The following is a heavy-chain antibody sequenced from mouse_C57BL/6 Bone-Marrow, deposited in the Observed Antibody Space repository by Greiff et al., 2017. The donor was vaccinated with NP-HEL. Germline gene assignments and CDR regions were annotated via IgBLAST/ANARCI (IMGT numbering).Heavy chain of an antibody. Sequence: EVKLVESGGGLVQPGGSLSLSCAASGFTFTDYYMSWVRQPPGKALEWLGFIRNKANGYTTEYSASVKGRFAISRDNSQSILYLQMNALRAEDSATYYCARYSPCCCGSSYWYFDVWGTGTTVTVSS. CDR1: GFTFTDYY. CDR3: ARYSPCCCGSSYWYFDV. J-gene: IGHJ1*03. V-gene: IGHV7-3*01. CDR2: IRNKANGYTT. D-gene: IGHD1-1*01.